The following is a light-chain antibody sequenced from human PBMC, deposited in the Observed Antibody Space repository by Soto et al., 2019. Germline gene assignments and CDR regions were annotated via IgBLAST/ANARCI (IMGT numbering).Light chain of an antibody. J-gene: IGKJ5*01. V-gene: IGKV1-39*01. CDR2: AAS. CDR1: QSISTY. Sequence: DIQMTQSPSSLSASVGDRVTITCRASQSISTYLNWYQRKPGKAPNLLISAASSLRSGVPSRFSGSGSGTDFTLTISSLQPEDSATYYCQQSYTNPIAFGQGTRLEIK. CDR3: QQSYTNPIA.